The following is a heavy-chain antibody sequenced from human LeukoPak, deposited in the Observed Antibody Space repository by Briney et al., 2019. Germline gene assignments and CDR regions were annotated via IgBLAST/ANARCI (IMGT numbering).Heavy chain of an antibody. CDR3: AKRGSSGSVGQDNY. D-gene: IGHD1-26*01. V-gene: IGHV4-59*12. CDR2: IYYSGST. J-gene: IGHJ4*02. Sequence: SETLSLTCTVSGGSISSYYWSWIRQPPGKGLEWIGYIYYSGSTNYNPSLKSRVTISVDTSKNQFSLKLSSVTAADTAVYYCAKRGSSGSVGQDNYWGQGTLVTVSS. CDR1: GGSISSYY.